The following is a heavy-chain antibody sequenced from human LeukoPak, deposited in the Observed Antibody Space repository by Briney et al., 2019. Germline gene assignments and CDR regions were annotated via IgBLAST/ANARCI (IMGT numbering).Heavy chain of an antibody. Sequence: ASAKVSCKASGYTFTSYGISWVRQAPGQGLECMGWIIAYNGNTNYAQKLQGRVTMTTDTSTSTDYMELRSLRSDDTAVYYCARVRTYYYGSGRSGVDWFDPWGQGTLVTVSS. D-gene: IGHD3-10*01. CDR1: GYTFTSYG. V-gene: IGHV1-18*01. CDR2: IIAYNGNT. J-gene: IGHJ5*02. CDR3: ARVRTYYYGSGRSGVDWFDP.